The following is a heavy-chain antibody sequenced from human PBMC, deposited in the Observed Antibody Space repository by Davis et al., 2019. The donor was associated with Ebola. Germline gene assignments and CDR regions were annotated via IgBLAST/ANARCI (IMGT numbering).Heavy chain of an antibody. V-gene: IGHV1-18*01. CDR1: GYTFTSYG. CDR2: ISAYNGNT. Sequence: GGSLRLSCKASGYTFTSYGISWVRQAPGQGLEWMGWISAYNGNTNYAQKLQGRVTMTTDTSTSTAYMELRSLRSDDTAVYYCARDSSAFWELLFYGMDVWGQGTTVTVSS. D-gene: IGHD3-10*01. CDR3: ARDSSAFWELLFYGMDV. J-gene: IGHJ6*02.